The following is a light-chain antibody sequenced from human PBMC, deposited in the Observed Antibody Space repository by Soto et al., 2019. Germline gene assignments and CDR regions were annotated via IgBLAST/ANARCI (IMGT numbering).Light chain of an antibody. CDR1: QSISSW. Sequence: IQMTQSPSTLSASVGDRVTITCRASQSISSWLAWYQQKPGKAPKLLIYKASSLESGVPSRFSGSESGTEFTLTISSLQPDDFATYYCQQYNSYSPYTFGQGTKLEIK. V-gene: IGKV1-5*03. CDR2: KAS. CDR3: QQYNSYSPYT. J-gene: IGKJ2*01.